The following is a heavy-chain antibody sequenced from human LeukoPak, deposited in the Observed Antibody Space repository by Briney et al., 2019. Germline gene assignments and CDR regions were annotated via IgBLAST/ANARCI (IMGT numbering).Heavy chain of an antibody. V-gene: IGHV2-5*02. CDR2: IYLDDDK. CDR1: GFSLSTSRVG. J-gene: IGHJ4*02. Sequence: SGPTLVKPTQTLTLTCTFSGFSLSTSRVGVGWIRQPPGKALEWLALIYLDDDKRYSPSLKSRLTITKNTSQNQVVLTMTNMDPVDTATYYCAHRRVVDIVATDVTSHGHFDYWGQGTLVTVSS. CDR3: AHRRVVDIVATDVTSHGHFDY. D-gene: IGHD5-12*01.